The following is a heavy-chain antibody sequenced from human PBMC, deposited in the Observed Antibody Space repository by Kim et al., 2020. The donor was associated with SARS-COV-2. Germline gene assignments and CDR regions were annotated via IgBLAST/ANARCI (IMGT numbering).Heavy chain of an antibody. Sequence: SETLSLTCAVYGGSFSGYYWSWIRQPPGKGLEWIGEINHSGSTNYNPSLKSRVTISVDTSKNQFSLKLSSVTAADTAVYYCARGRGSGSYYSGGLNYYGMDVWGQGTTVTVSS. CDR1: GGSFSGYY. V-gene: IGHV4-34*01. CDR2: INHSGST. CDR3: ARGRGSGSYYSGGLNYYGMDV. D-gene: IGHD1-26*01. J-gene: IGHJ6*02.